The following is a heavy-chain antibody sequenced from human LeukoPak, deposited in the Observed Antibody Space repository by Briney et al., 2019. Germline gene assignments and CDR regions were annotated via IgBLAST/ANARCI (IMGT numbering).Heavy chain of an antibody. V-gene: IGHV4-59*08. J-gene: IGHJ6*02. CDR1: GASITSYY. CDR3: ARLPPLAPAGTTYYHAMDV. D-gene: IGHD1-14*01. Sequence: PSETLSLTCTVSGASITSYYWSWIRRPPGKGLEWIGYVHNTGSTNYNPSLKSRLTLSIDTSKNQFSLRLDSVTAADTAVYYCARLPPLAPAGTTYYHAMDVWGQGTTVTVSS. CDR2: VHNTGST.